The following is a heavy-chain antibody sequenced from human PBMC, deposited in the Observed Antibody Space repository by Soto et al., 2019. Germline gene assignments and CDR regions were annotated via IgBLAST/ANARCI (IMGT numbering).Heavy chain of an antibody. V-gene: IGHV3-11*01. Sequence: GGSLRLSCAASGFTFSDYYMSWIRQAPGKGLEWVSYISSSGSTIYYADSVKGRFTISRDNAKNSLYLQMNSLRAEDTAVYYFARDPYDFWSGYPPYYFDYWGQGTLVTVSS. CDR1: GFTFSDYY. D-gene: IGHD3-3*01. J-gene: IGHJ4*02. CDR3: ARDPYDFWSGYPPYYFDY. CDR2: ISSSGSTI.